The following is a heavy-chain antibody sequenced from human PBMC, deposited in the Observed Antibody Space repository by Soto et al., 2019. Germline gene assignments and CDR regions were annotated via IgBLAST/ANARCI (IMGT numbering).Heavy chain of an antibody. Sequence: SVKVSCKASGGTFSSYAISWVRQAPGQGLEWMGGIIPIFGTANYAQKFQGRVTITADESASTAYMELSSLRSEDTAVYYCARETAKGDYDFWSGYRANAFDIWGQGTMVTVSS. CDR3: ARETAKGDYDFWSGYRANAFDI. CDR1: GGTFSSYA. V-gene: IGHV1-69*13. CDR2: IIPIFGTA. J-gene: IGHJ3*02. D-gene: IGHD3-3*01.